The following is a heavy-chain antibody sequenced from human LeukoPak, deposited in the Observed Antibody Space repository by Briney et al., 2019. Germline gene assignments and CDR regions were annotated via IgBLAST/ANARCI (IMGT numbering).Heavy chain of an antibody. Sequence: GRSLRLSCAASGFTFSSYGMHWVRQAPGKGLEWVAVIWYDGSNKYYADSVKGRFTISRDNAKNSVYLQMNSLRAEDTAIYYCARNARGPGDYWGQGTVVTVSS. D-gene: IGHD2-2*01. CDR1: GFTFSSYG. V-gene: IGHV3-33*01. J-gene: IGHJ4*02. CDR3: ARNARGPGDY. CDR2: IWYDGSNK.